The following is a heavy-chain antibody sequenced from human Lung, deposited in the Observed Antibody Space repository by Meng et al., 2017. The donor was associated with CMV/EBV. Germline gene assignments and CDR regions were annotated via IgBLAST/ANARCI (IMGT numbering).Heavy chain of an antibody. V-gene: IGHV3-33*06. CDR1: GFIFSSYG. Sequence: GGSXRLXCAASGFIFSSYGMHWVRQAPGKGLEWVAVIWYDGSEKYYADSVKGRFIISRDNSRNMLYLQMSSLRAEDTAVYYCAKGAGSVGSIHFDYLGQGXLVTVSS. CDR2: IWYDGSEK. J-gene: IGHJ4*02. CDR3: AKGAGSVGSIHFDY. D-gene: IGHD1-26*01.